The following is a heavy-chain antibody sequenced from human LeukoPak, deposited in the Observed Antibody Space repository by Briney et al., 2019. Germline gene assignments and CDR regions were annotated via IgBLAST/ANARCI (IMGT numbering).Heavy chain of an antibody. J-gene: IGHJ4*02. V-gene: IGHV3-23*01. CDR2: IGGSGGNT. D-gene: IGHD6-19*01. CDR1: GFTFNNYA. Sequence: PGGSLRLSCAASGFTFNNYAINWVRQAPGKGLEWVSIIGGSGGNTYYADSVKGRFTISRDNSKSTLYLQMNSLRAEDTAVYYCARDLTWGPYSSGWFADYWGQGTLVTVSS. CDR3: ARDLTWGPYSSGWFADY.